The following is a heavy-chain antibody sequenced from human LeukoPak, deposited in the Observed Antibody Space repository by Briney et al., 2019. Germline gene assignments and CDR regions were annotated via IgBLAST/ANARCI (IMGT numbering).Heavy chain of an antibody. CDR2: IYSDGST. Sequence: GGSLRLSCAVSGFTVSSNYMSWVRQAPGKGLEWVSLIYSDGSTYYADSVKGRFTISKDNSKNTLYLQMNRLRADDTAVYYCARDADEVASLFDYWGHGTLVTVSS. D-gene: IGHD5-12*01. V-gene: IGHV3-53*01. CDR3: ARDADEVASLFDY. CDR1: GFTVSSNY. J-gene: IGHJ4*01.